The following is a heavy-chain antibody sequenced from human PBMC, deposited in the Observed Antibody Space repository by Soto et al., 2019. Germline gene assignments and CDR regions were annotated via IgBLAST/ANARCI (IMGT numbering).Heavy chain of an antibody. D-gene: IGHD5-12*01. J-gene: IGHJ4*02. CDR1: GFTFSRSA. CDR2: ISSAASTT. Sequence: PGGSLRLSCAASGFTFSRSAMSWVRQAPGKGLEWVSGISSAASTTYYAESVKSRIIISADTSKNQFSLQLNSVTPEDAAVYYCANDPGYSLDYWGQGTQVTVSS. V-gene: IGHV3-23*01. CDR3: ANDPGYSLDY.